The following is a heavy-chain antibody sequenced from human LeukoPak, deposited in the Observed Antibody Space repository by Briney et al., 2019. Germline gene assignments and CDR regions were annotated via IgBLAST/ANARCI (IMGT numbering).Heavy chain of an antibody. J-gene: IGHJ4*02. CDR2: ISSSGSTI. CDR3: ARYVGPIDY. CDR1: GFTFSSYE. V-gene: IGHV3-48*03. Sequence: GGSLRLSCAASGFTFSSYEMNWVRQAPGKGLEWVSYISSSGSTIYYADSVKGRFTISRDNAKSSLYLQMHSLRAEDTAVYYCARYVGPIDYWGQGTLVTVSS. D-gene: IGHD1-26*01.